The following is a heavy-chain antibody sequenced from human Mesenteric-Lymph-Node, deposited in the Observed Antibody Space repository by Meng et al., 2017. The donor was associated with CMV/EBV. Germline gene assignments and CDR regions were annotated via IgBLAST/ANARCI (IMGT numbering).Heavy chain of an antibody. CDR3: AREWAAGTSP. J-gene: IGHJ5*02. D-gene: IGHD1-1*01. CDR2: INRSGTT. V-gene: IGHV4-34*01. Sequence: SETLSLTCGVHVTSFSGYYWTWIRQTPGKGLEWIGEINRSGTTNYNPSLKSRVTISVDTSKNQFSLNLTSVTAADAAVYYCAREWAAGTSPWGQGTLVTVSS. CDR1: VTSFSGYY.